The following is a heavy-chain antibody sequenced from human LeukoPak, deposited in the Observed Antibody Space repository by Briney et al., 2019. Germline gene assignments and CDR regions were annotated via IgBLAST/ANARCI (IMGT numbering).Heavy chain of an antibody. Sequence: GGSLRLSCAASGFTFSSYGMSWVRQAPGKGLEWVSAISSSGANTYYAESVKGRFTIARDNSKNTLYLQMNSLSAEDTAVYYCGTRIHTTSYYDSWGQGTLVTVSS. V-gene: IGHV3-23*01. CDR1: GFTFSSYG. D-gene: IGHD2/OR15-2a*01. J-gene: IGHJ4*02. CDR2: ISSSGANT. CDR3: GTRIHTTSYYDS.